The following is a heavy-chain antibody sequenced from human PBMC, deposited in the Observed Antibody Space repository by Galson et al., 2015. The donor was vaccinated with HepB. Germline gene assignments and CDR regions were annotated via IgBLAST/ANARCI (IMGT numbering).Heavy chain of an antibody. J-gene: IGHJ4*02. Sequence: QSGAEVKKPGESLRISCKGSGYSFPSYWISWVRQMPGKGLERMGRIDPSDSYTNYSPSFQGHVTISADKSISTAYLQWSSLKASDTAMYYCARRATQYSSSSGVNYWGQGTLVTVSS. CDR3: ARRATQYSSSSGVNY. CDR2: IDPSDSYT. V-gene: IGHV5-10-1*01. D-gene: IGHD6-6*01. CDR1: GYSFPSYW.